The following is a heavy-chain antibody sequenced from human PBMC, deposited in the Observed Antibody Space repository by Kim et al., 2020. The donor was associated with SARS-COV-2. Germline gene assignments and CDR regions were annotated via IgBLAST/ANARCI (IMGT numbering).Heavy chain of an antibody. Sequence: SRVTISVDTSKNQFSLKMSSVTAADTAVYYCARRGPSYYDSSGYWYYFDYWGQGTLVTVSS. D-gene: IGHD3-22*01. CDR3: ARRGPSYYDSSGYWYYFDY. J-gene: IGHJ4*02. V-gene: IGHV4-39*01.